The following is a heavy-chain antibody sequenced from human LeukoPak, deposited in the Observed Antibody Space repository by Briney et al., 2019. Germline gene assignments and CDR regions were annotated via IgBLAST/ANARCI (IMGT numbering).Heavy chain of an antibody. J-gene: IGHJ4*02. CDR2: IWYDGSNK. CDR3: AKVKDNSYGLDY. CDR1: GFTFSSYG. Sequence: GGSLRLSCAASGFTFSSYGMHWVRQAPGKGLEWVAVIWYDGSNKYYADSVKGRFTISRDNSKNTLYLQMNSLRAEDTAVYYCAKVKDNSYGLDYWGQGTLVTVSS. V-gene: IGHV3-30*02. D-gene: IGHD5-18*01.